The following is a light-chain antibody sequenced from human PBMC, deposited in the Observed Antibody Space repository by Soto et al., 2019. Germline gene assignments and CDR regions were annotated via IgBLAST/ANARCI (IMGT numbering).Light chain of an antibody. CDR1: SSNIGSNY. Sequence: QSVLTQPTSASGTPGQRVTISCSGSSSNIGSNYVYWYQQLPGTAPKLLIYRNNQRPSGVPDRFSGSKSGTSASLAISGLRSEDEADYYCAAWDDSLSGQVFGPGIKLTAL. CDR3: AAWDDSLSGQV. J-gene: IGLJ1*01. CDR2: RNN. V-gene: IGLV1-47*01.